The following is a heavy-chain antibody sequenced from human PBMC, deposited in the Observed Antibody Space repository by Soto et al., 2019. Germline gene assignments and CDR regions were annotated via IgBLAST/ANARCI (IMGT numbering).Heavy chain of an antibody. D-gene: IGHD3-10*01. J-gene: IGHJ6*02. Sequence: QVQLVQSGAEVKKPGSSVKVSCKASGGTFSNYAISWVRQAPGHGLEWMGGIIPLFGTAHYAQKFQGRVTMTEDTSTDTAYMELSSLRSEDTAVYYCATGWGSGSRPGRYYYGMDVWGQGTTVTVSS. V-gene: IGHV1-69*06. CDR2: IIPLFGTA. CDR3: ATGWGSGSRPGRYYYGMDV. CDR1: GGTFSNYA.